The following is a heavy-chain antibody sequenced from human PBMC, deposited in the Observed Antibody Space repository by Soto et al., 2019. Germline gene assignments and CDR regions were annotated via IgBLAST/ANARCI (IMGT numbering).Heavy chain of an antibody. CDR3: TPISGSGKSYYYYYYRDV. CDR2: IKSKTDGGTT. CDR1: GFTFSNAW. D-gene: IGHD3-10*01. J-gene: IGHJ6*03. V-gene: IGHV3-15*01. Sequence: EVQLVESGGGLVKPGGSLRLSCAASGFTFSNAWMSWVRQAPGKGLEWVGRIKSKTDGGTTDYAAPVKGRFTISRDDSKNTLSLQMNSLKTEDTGVYYCTPISGSGKSYYYYYYRDVWGKGTTVTVSS.